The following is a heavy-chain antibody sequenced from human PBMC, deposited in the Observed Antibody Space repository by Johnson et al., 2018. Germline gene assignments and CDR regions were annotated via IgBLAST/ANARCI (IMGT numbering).Heavy chain of an antibody. Sequence: QVQLVESGGGVVQPGRSLRLSCAASGFTFSSYGMHWVRQAPGKGLEWVAVLSYDGRNNYYADSVQGRFTISRDNSKNTLYLQMNSLRAEDTAVYYCAKYANFLAMADQYYYGRDVGGQGTTVTVS. CDR1: GFTFSSYG. CDR3: AKYANFLAMADQYYYGRDV. V-gene: IGHV3-30*18. D-gene: IGHD6-19*01. CDR2: LSYDGRNN. J-gene: IGHJ6*02.